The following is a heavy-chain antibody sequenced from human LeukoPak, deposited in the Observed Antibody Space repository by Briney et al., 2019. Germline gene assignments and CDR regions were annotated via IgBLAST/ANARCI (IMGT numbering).Heavy chain of an antibody. V-gene: IGHV3-48*01. CDR1: GFTFSNYV. CDR2: ISSSSSTI. J-gene: IGHJ4*02. CDR3: AREDGSYALFY. Sequence: PGGSLRLSCAASGFTFSNYVMSWVRQAPGKGLEWVSYISSSSSTIYYADSVKGRFTISRDNAKNSLYLQMNSLRAEDTAVYYCAREDGSYALFYWGQGTLVTVSS. D-gene: IGHD1-26*01.